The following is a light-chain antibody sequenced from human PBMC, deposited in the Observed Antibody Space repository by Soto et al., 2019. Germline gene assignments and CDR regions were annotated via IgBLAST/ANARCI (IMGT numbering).Light chain of an antibody. CDR1: SSNIGAGYD. CDR3: QSYDSSPSGSVV. CDR2: GNS. V-gene: IGLV1-40*01. Sequence: QTVVTQPPSVSGAPGQRVTISCTGSSSNIGAGYDVHWYQQLPGTAPKLLIYGNSNRPSGVPDRFSGSKSGTSASLAITGLQAEDEADYYCQSYDSSPSGSVVFGGGTQLTVL. J-gene: IGLJ2*01.